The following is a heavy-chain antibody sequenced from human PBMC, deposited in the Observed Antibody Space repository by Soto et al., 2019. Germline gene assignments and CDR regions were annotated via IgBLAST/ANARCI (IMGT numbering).Heavy chain of an antibody. V-gene: IGHV4-59*01. Sequence: SETLSLTCTVSGDPIGTYYWSWIRQSPGKGLEWLGYTYYSGSSNYKPSLKSRITISVDTSKNLCFLEWISVTAADTAVYYCARGAPQDLWGKGTLVTVSS. CDR1: GDPIGTYY. CDR2: TYYSGSS. J-gene: IGHJ5*02. CDR3: ARGAPQDL.